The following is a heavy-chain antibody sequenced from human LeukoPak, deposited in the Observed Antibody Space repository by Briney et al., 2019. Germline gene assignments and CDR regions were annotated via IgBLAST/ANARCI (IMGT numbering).Heavy chain of an antibody. J-gene: IGHJ6*03. V-gene: IGHV4-34*01. Sequence: SETLSLTCAVYGGSFSGYYWSWIRQPPGKGLEWIGEINHSGSTNYNPSLKSRVTISVDTSKNQFSLKLSSVTAADTAVYYCARVLRGSYSHDYYYYYMDVWGKGTTVTVSS. CDR1: GGSFSGYY. D-gene: IGHD1-26*01. CDR3: ARVLRGSYSHDYYYYYMDV. CDR2: INHSGST.